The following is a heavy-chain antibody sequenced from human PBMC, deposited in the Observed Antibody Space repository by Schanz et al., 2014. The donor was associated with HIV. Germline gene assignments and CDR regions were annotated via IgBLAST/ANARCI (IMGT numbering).Heavy chain of an antibody. Sequence: QVQLVQSGAEVKKPGASVRVSCKTSGYIFTTYGITWVRQAPGQGLEWMGWISGYKGNTNYAQKLQGRVTMTTDTSTSTAYMELRSLRSDDTAVYYCARVGSGSYYVRYFDYWGQGTLVTVSS. V-gene: IGHV1-18*01. CDR2: ISGYKGNT. J-gene: IGHJ4*02. CDR1: GYIFTTYG. D-gene: IGHD3-10*01. CDR3: ARVGSGSYYVRYFDY.